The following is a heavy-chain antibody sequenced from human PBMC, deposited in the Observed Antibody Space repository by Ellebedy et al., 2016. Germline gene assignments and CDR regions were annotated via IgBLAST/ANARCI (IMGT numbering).Heavy chain of an antibody. CDR3: ANVPGHLPNGKDY. CDR1: GFTFSSYA. D-gene: IGHD1-1*01. V-gene: IGHV3-30*18. J-gene: IGHJ4*02. CDR2: ISPDGSSK. Sequence: GESLKISXAASGFTFSSYAMSWVRQAPGKGLEWVAVISPDGSSKFHADSVKGRFTISRDNSKNTLYLQMNSLRPEDTAVYYCANVPGHLPNGKDYWGQGTLVTVSS.